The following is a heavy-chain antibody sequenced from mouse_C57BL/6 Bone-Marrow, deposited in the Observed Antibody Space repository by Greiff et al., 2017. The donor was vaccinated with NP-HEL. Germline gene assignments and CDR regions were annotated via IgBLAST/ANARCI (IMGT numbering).Heavy chain of an antibody. CDR1: GFTFSSYG. V-gene: IGHV5-6*01. Sequence: EVMLVESGGDLVKPGGSLKLSCAASGFTFSSYGMSWVRQTPDKRLEWVATISSGGSYTYYPDSVSGRFTISRDNAKNTIYLQMSSLKSEDTARYYCARTRPRDYWGQGTSVTVSS. J-gene: IGHJ4*01. CDR3: ARTRPRDY. CDR2: ISSGGSYT.